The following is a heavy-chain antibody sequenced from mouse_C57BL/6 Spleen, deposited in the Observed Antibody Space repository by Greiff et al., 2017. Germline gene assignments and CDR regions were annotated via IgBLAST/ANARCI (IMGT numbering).Heavy chain of an antibody. D-gene: IGHD1-1*01. CDR3: ASYYYGSSYVDY. CDR2: ISYDGSN. CDR1: GYFLTRWYF. V-gene: IGHV3-6*01. Sequence: LQESGPGLVKPSQSPSLTCPFTGYFLTRWYFLNLILQFPENKLERMGYISYDGSNNYNPSLKNRISITRDTSKNQFFLKLNSVTTEDTATYYCASYYYGSSYVDYWGQGTTLTVSS. J-gene: IGHJ2*01.